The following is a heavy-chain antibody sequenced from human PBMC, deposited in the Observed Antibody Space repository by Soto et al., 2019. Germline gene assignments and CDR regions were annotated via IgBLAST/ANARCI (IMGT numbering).Heavy chain of an antibody. V-gene: IGHV3-21*04. D-gene: IGHD3-10*01. CDR2: ISSSSSYK. J-gene: IGHJ4*02. CDR1: GFTFSIYS. Sequence: GGSLRLSCAASGFTFSIYSINLVRQAPGKGLEWVSSISSSSSYKYYADSVKGRFTISRDNSKNMLFLQMNRLRAEETAIYYCATKVNSGPGSQYFYYWGQGTLVTVSS. CDR3: ATKVNSGPGSQYFYY.